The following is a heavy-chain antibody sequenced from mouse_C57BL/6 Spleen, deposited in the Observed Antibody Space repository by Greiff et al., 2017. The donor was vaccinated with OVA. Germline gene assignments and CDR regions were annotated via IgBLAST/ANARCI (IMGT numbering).Heavy chain of an antibody. CDR1: GYTFTDYY. J-gene: IGHJ4*01. V-gene: IGHV1-76*01. Sequence: QVQLQQSGAELVRPGASVKLSCKASGYTFTDYYINWVKQRPGQGLEWIARIYPGSGNTYYNEKFKGKATLTAEKSSSTAYMQLSSLTSEDSAVYFCAGPGNSYAMDYWGQGTSVTVSS. CDR2: IYPGSGNT. D-gene: IGHD2-1*01. CDR3: AGPGNSYAMDY.